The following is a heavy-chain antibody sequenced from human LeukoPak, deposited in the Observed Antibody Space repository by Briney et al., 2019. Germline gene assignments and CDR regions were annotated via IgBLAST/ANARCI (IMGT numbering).Heavy chain of an antibody. CDR3: ARDPGEGSGWYEGGYYFDY. CDR2: ISYSGSS. J-gene: IGHJ4*02. Sequence: SETLSLTCSVSGDSVTSSSYYWGWIRQPPGKGLEWMGSISYSGSSYYNPSLKSRVTISVDTSKNQFSLKLSSVTAADTAVYYCARDPGEGSGWYEGGYYFDYWGQGTLVTVSS. D-gene: IGHD6-19*01. CDR1: GDSVTSSSYY. V-gene: IGHV4-39*02.